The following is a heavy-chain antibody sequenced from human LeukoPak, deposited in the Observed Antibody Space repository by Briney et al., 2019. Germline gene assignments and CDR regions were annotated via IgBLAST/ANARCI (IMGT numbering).Heavy chain of an antibody. Sequence: PSVKVSCKASGYTFTSYYMHWVRQAPGQGLEWMGIINPSGGSTSYAQKFQGRVTMTRDMSTSTVCMELSSLRSEDTAVYYCARDFTKYYYDSSGPNGWFDPWGQGTLVTVSS. J-gene: IGHJ5*02. CDR2: INPSGGST. V-gene: IGHV1-46*01. CDR1: GYTFTSYY. D-gene: IGHD3-22*01. CDR3: ARDFTKYYYDSSGPNGWFDP.